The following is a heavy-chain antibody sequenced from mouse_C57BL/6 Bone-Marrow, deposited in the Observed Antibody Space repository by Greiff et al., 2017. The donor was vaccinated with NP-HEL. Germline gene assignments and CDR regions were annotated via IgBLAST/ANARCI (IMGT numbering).Heavy chain of an antibody. Sequence: QVQLQQSGAELMKPGASVKLSCKATGYTFTGYWIEWVKQRPGHGLEWIGEILPGSGSTNYIEKFKGKATFTADTSSNTAYMQLSSLTTEDSAIYYCARPIDDYDGPYFDVWGTGTTVTVSS. D-gene: IGHD2-4*01. V-gene: IGHV1-9*01. CDR1: GYTFTGYW. J-gene: IGHJ1*03. CDR3: ARPIDDYDGPYFDV. CDR2: ILPGSGST.